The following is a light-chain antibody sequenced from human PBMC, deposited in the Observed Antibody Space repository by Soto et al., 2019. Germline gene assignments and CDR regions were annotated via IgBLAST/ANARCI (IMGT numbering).Light chain of an antibody. CDR1: QSISSW. Sequence: DIQMTQSPSTLSATVGDRVTITCRASQSISSWLAWYQQKPGKAPKLLIYDASSLESGVPSRFSGSGSGTEFTLTISSLQPDEFATYYCQQYNSYWTFGQGTNV. J-gene: IGKJ1*01. CDR2: DAS. V-gene: IGKV1-5*01. CDR3: QQYNSYWT.